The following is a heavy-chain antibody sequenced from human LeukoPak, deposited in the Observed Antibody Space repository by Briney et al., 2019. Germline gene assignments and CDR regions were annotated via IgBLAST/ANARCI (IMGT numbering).Heavy chain of an antibody. CDR2: IYGGRETT. D-gene: IGHD1-26*01. CDR3: AKGFVDQWGLPDY. V-gene: IGHV3-53*01. Sequence: GGSLRLSCEVSGFTVHNNYMSWVRQAPGKELEWVSVIYGGRETTQYADSVKGRFSISRDNSKNTLYLQMNSLRAEDTAIYYCAKGFVDQWGLPDYWGQGTLVTVSS. J-gene: IGHJ4*02. CDR1: GFTVHNNY.